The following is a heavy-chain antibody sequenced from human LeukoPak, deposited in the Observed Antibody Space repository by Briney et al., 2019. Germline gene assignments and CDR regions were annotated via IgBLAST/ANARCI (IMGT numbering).Heavy chain of an antibody. CDR3: ARVPILAYCGGDCYLKGAGAFDI. CDR2: INHSGST. J-gene: IGHJ3*02. Sequence: PSETLSLTCAVYGGSFTGYYWSCIRQPPGKGLEWIGEINHSGSTNYNPSLKSRVTISVDTSKNQFSLKLSSVTAADTAVYYCARVPILAYCGGDCYLKGAGAFDIWGQGTMVTVSS. CDR1: GGSFTGYY. V-gene: IGHV4-34*01. D-gene: IGHD2-21*01.